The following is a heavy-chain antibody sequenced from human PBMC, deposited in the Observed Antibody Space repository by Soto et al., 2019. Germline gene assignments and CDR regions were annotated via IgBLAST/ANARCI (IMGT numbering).Heavy chain of an antibody. Sequence: PGGSLRLSCAASGFTFTSYSMSWVRLTPGKCLEYVSAISGSGSNTFYADSVRGRFTISRDNSKNTVFLQMNNLIAEDTAVYFCARDRATFDYWGQGTRVTVSS. CDR1: GFTFTSYS. CDR3: ARDRATFDY. V-gene: IGHV3-23*01. CDR2: ISGSGSNT. D-gene: IGHD1-26*01. J-gene: IGHJ4*02.